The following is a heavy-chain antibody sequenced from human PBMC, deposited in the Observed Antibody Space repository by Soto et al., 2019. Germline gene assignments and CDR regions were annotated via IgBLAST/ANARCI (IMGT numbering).Heavy chain of an antibody. V-gene: IGHV4-59*08. CDR2: IYYSGST. D-gene: IGHD5-18*01. CDR1: GGSISSYY. Sequence: SETLSLTCTVSGGSISSYYWSWIRQPPGKGLEWIGYIYYSGSTNYNPSLKSRVTISVDTSKNQFSLKLSSVTAADTAVYYCASFSGTAMVEHYFDYSGQATLVTVSS. J-gene: IGHJ4*02. CDR3: ASFSGTAMVEHYFDY.